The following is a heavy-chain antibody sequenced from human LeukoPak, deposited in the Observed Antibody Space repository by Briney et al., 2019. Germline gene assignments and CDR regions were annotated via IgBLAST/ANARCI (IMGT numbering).Heavy chain of an antibody. CDR2: ITSSGSTT. CDR3: ARAASFWTYYFDD. D-gene: IGHD3/OR15-3a*01. V-gene: IGHV3-11*04. CDR1: GFTFSDYY. J-gene: IGHJ4*02. Sequence: GGSLRLSCAASGFTFSDYYMSWIRQAPGKGLEWVSYITSSGSTTYYADSVKGRFTVSRDNAKNSLYLQMNSLRAEDTAVYYCARAASFWTYYFDDWGQGSLVTVSS.